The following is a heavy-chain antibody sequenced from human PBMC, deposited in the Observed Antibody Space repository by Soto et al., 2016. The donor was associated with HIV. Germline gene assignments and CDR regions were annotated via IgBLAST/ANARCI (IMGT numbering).Heavy chain of an antibody. CDR1: GYTFTDYS. CDR3: ARNWQDYSSSRDAFXI. Sequence: QVQLVQSGADVKKPGASVKVSCKASGYTFTDYSIHWVRQAPGQGLQWMGRVNPNSGGTHYAQIFQGRVTMTRDTSISTAYMELSRLTSDDTAVYFCARNWQDYSSSRDAFXIWGQGTLVTVSS. D-gene: IGHD6-13*01. V-gene: IGHV1-2*02. CDR2: VNPNSGGT. J-gene: IGHJ3*02.